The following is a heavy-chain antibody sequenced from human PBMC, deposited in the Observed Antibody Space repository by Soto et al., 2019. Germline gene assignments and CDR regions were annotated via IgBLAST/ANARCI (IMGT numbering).Heavy chain of an antibody. CDR1: GFTFSSYA. D-gene: IGHD4-4*01. CDR3: ARRNSGWYFDL. V-gene: IGHV3-23*01. Sequence: EVQLLESGGGLVQPGGSLRLSCAASGFTFSSYAMNWVRQAPGKGLEWVSAISGSGDSTYYADSVKGRFTISRDNSKNTLYLQMNSLRAEHTAVYYCARRNSGWYFDLWGRGTLVTVSS. CDR2: ISGSGDST. J-gene: IGHJ2*01.